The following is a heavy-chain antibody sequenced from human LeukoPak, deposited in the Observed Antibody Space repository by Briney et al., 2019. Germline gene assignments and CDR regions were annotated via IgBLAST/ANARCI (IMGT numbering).Heavy chain of an antibody. Sequence: GESLKISCQGSGYSFTNYWIGWVRQMPGKGLEWMGIIYPGDSDTRYSPSFQGQVTISADKSISTAYLQWSSLKASDTAMYYCARQGPYSSSSIDYWGQGTLVTVSS. J-gene: IGHJ4*02. D-gene: IGHD6-13*01. CDR3: ARQGPYSSSSIDY. V-gene: IGHV5-51*01. CDR1: GYSFTNYW. CDR2: IYPGDSDT.